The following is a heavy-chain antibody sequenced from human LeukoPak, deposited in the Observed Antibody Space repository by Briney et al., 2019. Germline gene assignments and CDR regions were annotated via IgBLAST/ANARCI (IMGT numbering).Heavy chain of an antibody. Sequence: GGSLRLSCAAPGFTFSSYSMNWVRQAPGKGLEWVSSISSSSSYIYYADSVKGRFTISRDNAKNSLYLQMNSLRAEDSAVYYCVCKNYYDSSGFDYWGQGTLVTVSS. CDR1: GFTFSSYS. J-gene: IGHJ4*02. CDR3: VCKNYYDSSGFDY. D-gene: IGHD3-22*01. CDR2: ISSSSSYI. V-gene: IGHV3-21*01.